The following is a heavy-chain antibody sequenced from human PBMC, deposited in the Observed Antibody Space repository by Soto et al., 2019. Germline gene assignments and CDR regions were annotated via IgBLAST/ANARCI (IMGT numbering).Heavy chain of an antibody. CDR2: INHSGST. CDR1: GGSFSGYY. Sequence: SETLSLTCAVYGGSFSGYYWSWIRQPPGKGLEWIGEINHSGSTNYNPSLKSRVTISVDTSKNQFSLKLSSVTAADTAVYYCARGGRSYDILTGSRGLDYWGQGTLVTVS. V-gene: IGHV4-34*01. J-gene: IGHJ4*02. CDR3: ARGGRSYDILTGSRGLDY. D-gene: IGHD3-9*01.